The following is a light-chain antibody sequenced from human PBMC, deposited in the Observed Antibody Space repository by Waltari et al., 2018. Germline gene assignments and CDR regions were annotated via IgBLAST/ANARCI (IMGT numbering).Light chain of an antibody. CDR1: QSLLYSNGYNH. J-gene: IGKJ3*01. CDR3: MQGLHFPLT. V-gene: IGKV2-28*01. CDR2: LGS. Sequence: DVVMTQSPLSLPVTPGEPASISCRSSQSLLYSNGYNHVNWYLQRPGQSPPLLIYLGSNRASGVPGRFSGSGSGTDFTLKISRVEAEDVGVYYCMQGLHFPLTFGPGTKVDIK.